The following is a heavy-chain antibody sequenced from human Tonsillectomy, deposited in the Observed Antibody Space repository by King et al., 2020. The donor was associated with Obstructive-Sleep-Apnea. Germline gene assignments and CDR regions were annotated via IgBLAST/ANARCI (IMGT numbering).Heavy chain of an antibody. V-gene: IGHV3-30-3*01. Sequence: HVQLVESGGGVVQPGRSLRLSCAASGFTFSSYAMHWVRQAPGKGLEWVAVISYDGSNKYYADSVKGRFTISRDNSKNTLYLQMNSLRGEDTAVYYCARDPRTYDDYVWGSYYYYGMDVWGQGTTVTVSS. CDR1: GFTFSSYA. J-gene: IGHJ6*02. CDR2: ISYDGSNK. CDR3: ARDPRTYDDYVWGSYYYYGMDV. D-gene: IGHD3-16*01.